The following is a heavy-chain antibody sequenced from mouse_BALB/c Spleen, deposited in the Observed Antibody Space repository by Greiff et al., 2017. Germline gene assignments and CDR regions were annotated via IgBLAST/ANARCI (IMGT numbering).Heavy chain of an antibody. V-gene: IGHV3-6*02. CDR1: GYSITSGYY. CDR3: ARETGTGFAY. J-gene: IGHJ3*01. CDR2: ISYDGSN. Sequence: EVQLVESGPGLVKPSQSLSLTCSVTGYSITSGYYWNWIRQFPGNKLEWMGYISYDGSNNYNPSLKNRISITRDTSKNQFFLKLNSVTTEDTATYYCARETGTGFAYWGQGTLVTVSA. D-gene: IGHD4-1*01.